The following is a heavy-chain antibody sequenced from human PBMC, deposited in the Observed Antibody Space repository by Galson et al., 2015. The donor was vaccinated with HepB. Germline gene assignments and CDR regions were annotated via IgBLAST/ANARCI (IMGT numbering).Heavy chain of an antibody. CDR1: GFTFSDYY. CDR3: ARTLVGVRDQALDS. J-gene: IGHJ4*02. V-gene: IGHV3-11*06. Sequence: SLRLSCAASGFTFSDYYMSWIRQAPGKGLEWVSYISSGSTYTIYADSVKGRFTISRDNAKNSLYLQMNSLRAEDTAVYFCARTLVGVRDQALDSRGPRSLVTVSA. CDR2: ISSGSTYT. D-gene: IGHD2-2*01.